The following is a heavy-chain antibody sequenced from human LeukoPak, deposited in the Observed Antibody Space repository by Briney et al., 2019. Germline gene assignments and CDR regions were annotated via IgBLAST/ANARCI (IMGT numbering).Heavy chain of an antibody. V-gene: IGHV3-30*18. CDR3: AKAPLSRCTGAICYALDY. CDR1: GFPFSGYG. Sequence: PVGSLRLSCAASGFPFSGYGMNWVRQAPGKGLEWVTVISDDARNEDYADSVKGRFTISRDNSKNILYLQMNSLRAEDAAVYYCAKAPLSRCTGAICYALDYWGQGTLVTVSS. D-gene: IGHD2-15*01. CDR2: ISDDARNE. J-gene: IGHJ4*02.